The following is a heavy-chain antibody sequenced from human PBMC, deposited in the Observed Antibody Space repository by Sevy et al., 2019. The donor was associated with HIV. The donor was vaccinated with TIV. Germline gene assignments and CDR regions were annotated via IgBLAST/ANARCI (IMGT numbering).Heavy chain of an antibody. D-gene: IGHD3-10*01. J-gene: IGHJ4*02. CDR1: GFTLSSYW. V-gene: IGHV3-7*04. Sequence: GGSLRLSCVASGFTLSSYWMSWVRQVPGQGLEWVADIKQDGSDKNYLDSVKGRFTISRDNAKKSLYLQMNNLRVEDTALYYSVRVRAFLLFGELPRYRFDSWGQGTLLTVSS. CDR2: IKQDGSDK. CDR3: VRVRAFLLFGELPRYRFDS.